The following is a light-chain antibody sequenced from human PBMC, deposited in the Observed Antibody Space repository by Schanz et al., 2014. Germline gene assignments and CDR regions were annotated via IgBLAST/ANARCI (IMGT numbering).Light chain of an antibody. CDR3: SSYTGSSTLMV. Sequence: QSALTQPASVSGSPGQSITISCTGTSSDIGSYNLVSWYQQHPDKAPKLMIYEGSKRPSGVSNRFSGSKSGNTASLTISGLRAEDEADYYCSSYTGSSTLMVFGGGTKLTVL. J-gene: IGLJ2*01. V-gene: IGLV2-14*02. CDR1: SSDIGSYNL. CDR2: EGS.